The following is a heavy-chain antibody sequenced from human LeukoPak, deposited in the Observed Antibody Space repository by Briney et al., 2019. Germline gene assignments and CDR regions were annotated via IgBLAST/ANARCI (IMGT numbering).Heavy chain of an antibody. CDR2: INHSGST. D-gene: IGHD4-17*01. CDR3: ARGRADYGDSSPFDY. J-gene: IGHJ4*02. Sequence: SETLSLTCAVYGGSFSGYYWSWIRQPPGKGLEWIGEINHSGSTNYNPFLKSRVTISVDTSKNQFSLKLSSVTAADTAVYYCARGRADYGDSSPFDYWGQGTLVTVSS. V-gene: IGHV4-34*01. CDR1: GGSFSGYY.